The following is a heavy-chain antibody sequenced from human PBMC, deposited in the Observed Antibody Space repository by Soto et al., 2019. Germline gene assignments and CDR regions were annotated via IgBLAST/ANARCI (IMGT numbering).Heavy chain of an antibody. D-gene: IGHD3-10*01. J-gene: IGHJ4*02. CDR2: VHYSGSV. CDR1: GGSISFDHYH. CDR3: ARAQGSYIGY. Sequence: SETLSLTCTVSGGSISFDHYHWTWIRQPPGKGLEWIGYVHYSGSVLYNPSLQSRVSISVDTSKNQFSLKLSSVTAADTAVYYCARAQGSYIGYRGPGTLVTVSS. V-gene: IGHV4-30-4*01.